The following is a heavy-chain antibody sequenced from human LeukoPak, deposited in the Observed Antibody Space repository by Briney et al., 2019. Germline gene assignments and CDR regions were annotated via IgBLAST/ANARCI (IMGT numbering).Heavy chain of an antibody. Sequence: SETLSLTCAVYGGSFSGYYWSWIRQPPGKGLEWIGEINHSGSTNYNPSLKSRVTISVDTSKNQFSLKLSSVTAADTAVYYCARGARMPTVTRYYYYYGMDVWGQGTTVTVSS. V-gene: IGHV4-34*01. CDR3: ARGARMPTVTRYYYYYGMDV. CDR1: GGSFSGYY. D-gene: IGHD4-4*01. CDR2: INHSGST. J-gene: IGHJ6*02.